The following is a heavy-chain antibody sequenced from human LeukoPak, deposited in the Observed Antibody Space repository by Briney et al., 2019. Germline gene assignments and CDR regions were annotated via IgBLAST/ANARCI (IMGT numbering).Heavy chain of an antibody. V-gene: IGHV1-2*02. CDR1: GYTFTGYY. J-gene: IGHJ6*02. CDR3: ARASFYYDILRLDYGVDV. Sequence: ASVKVSCKASGYTFTGYYMHWVRQAPGQGLEWMGWINPNSGGTNYAQKFQGRVTMTRDTSISTAYMELSRLRSDDTAVYYCARASFYYDILRLDYGVDVWGQGTTVTVSS. CDR2: INPNSGGT. D-gene: IGHD3-9*01.